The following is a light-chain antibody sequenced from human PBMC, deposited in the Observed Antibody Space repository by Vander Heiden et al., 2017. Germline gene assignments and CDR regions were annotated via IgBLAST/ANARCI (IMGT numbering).Light chain of an antibody. CDR1: QSISSW. J-gene: IGKJ2*01. CDR2: DAC. Sequence: DIQITQSPSTLSGSVGEKVNITCRASQSISSWLSWYKQKPGKAPKLLIYDACSLESGVPSRFRGSGSGTEFTLTISSLQPDDVVTYYCQQYNSYSVTFGQGTKLEIK. V-gene: IGKV1-5*01. CDR3: QQYNSYSVT.